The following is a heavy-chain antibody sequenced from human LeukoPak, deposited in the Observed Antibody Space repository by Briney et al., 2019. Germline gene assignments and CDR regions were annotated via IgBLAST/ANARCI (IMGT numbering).Heavy chain of an antibody. CDR2: ISSSGSTI. D-gene: IGHD6-19*01. Sequence: PGGSLRLSCAASGFTFSSYEMNWVRQAPGKGLEWVSYISSSGSTIYYADSVKGRFTISRDNAKNSLYLQMNSLRAEDTAVYYCAKALPGYSSGWYTAYAFDIWGQGTMVTVSS. CDR3: AKALPGYSSGWYTAYAFDI. V-gene: IGHV3-48*03. J-gene: IGHJ3*02. CDR1: GFTFSSYE.